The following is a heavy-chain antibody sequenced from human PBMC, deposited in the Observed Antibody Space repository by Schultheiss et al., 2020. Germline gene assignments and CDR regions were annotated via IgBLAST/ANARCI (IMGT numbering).Heavy chain of an antibody. CDR3: AREGYCSGGSCHAGWFDY. D-gene: IGHD2-15*01. CDR2: IKQDGSEK. V-gene: IGHV3-7*01. CDR1: GFTFSSYW. J-gene: IGHJ4*02. Sequence: GESLKISRAASGFTFSSYWMSWVRQAPGKGLEWVANIKQDGSEKYYVDSVKGRFTISRDNAKNSLYLQMNSLRAEDTAVYYCAREGYCSGGSCHAGWFDYWGQGTLVTVSS.